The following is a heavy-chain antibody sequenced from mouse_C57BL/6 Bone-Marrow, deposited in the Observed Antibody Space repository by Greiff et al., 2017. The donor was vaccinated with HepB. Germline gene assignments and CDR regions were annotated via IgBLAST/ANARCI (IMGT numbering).Heavy chain of an antibody. D-gene: IGHD4-1*01. CDR3: AMLTGAALDY. CDR1: GFTFSDYG. CDR2: ISSGSSTI. Sequence: DVMLVESGGGLVKPGGSLKLSCAASGFTFSDYGMHWVRQAPEKGLEWVAYISSGSSTIYYADTVKGRFTISRDNTKNTLFLQMTSLRSEDTAMYYCAMLTGAALDYWGQGTSVTVSS. V-gene: IGHV5-17*01. J-gene: IGHJ4*01.